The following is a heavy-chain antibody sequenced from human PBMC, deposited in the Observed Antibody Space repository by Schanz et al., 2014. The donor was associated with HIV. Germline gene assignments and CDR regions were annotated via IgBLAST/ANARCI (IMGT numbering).Heavy chain of an antibody. J-gene: IGHJ4*02. CDR2: ISYDGSNK. Sequence: QEHLVESGGGVVQPGRSVRLSCAASGFMFSNYGMHWVRQAPGKGLEWVAVISYDGSNKYYADSVKGRFTISRDNSKNTLYLQMNSLRAEDTAVYYCAKDIAGYNRYYFDYWGQGTLVTVSS. CDR3: AKDIAGYNRYYFDY. CDR1: GFMFSNYG. D-gene: IGHD5-12*01. V-gene: IGHV3-30*18.